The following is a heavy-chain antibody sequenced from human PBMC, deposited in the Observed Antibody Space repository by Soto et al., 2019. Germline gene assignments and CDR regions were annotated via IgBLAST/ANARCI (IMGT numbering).Heavy chain of an antibody. D-gene: IGHD3-22*01. CDR2: ISRSGRGSA. Sequence: GGSLRLSCAASGFTFNSYVMTWVRQAPGEGLEWVSSISRSGRGSAYYADSVKGRFTISRDNSENTLFLQMNNLRDEDTVLYYCARGRYLDSSDYWVANLPFDHWGLGTLVTVSS. J-gene: IGHJ4*02. CDR1: GFTFNSYV. CDR3: ARGRYLDSSDYWVANLPFDH. V-gene: IGHV3-23*01.